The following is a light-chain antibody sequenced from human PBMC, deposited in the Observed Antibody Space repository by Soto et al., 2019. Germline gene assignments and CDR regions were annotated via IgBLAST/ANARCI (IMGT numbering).Light chain of an antibody. CDR2: DVI. J-gene: IGLJ1*01. CDR1: SSDVGGYNY. Sequence: QSALTQPRSVSGSPGQSVTIPCTGTSSDVGGYNYVSWYQQHPGKAPKLIIYDVIKRPSGVPDRFSGSKSGNTASLTISGLQAEDEADYYCCSYAGSYTHVFGTGTKLTVL. V-gene: IGLV2-11*01. CDR3: CSYAGSYTHV.